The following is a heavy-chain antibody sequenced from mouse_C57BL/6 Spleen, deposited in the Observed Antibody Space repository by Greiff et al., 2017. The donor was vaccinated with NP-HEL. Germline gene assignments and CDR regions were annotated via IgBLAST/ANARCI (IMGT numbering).Heavy chain of an antibody. CDR2: IDPSDSYT. CDR3: ARYWDDEVEY. CDR1: GYTFTSYW. Sequence: VQLQQPGAELVKPGASVKLSCKASGYTFTSYWMQWVKQRPGQGLEWIGEIDPSDSYTNYNQKFKGKATLTVDTSASTAYMQLSSLTSEDAAVYYCARYWDDEVEYWGQGTLVTVSA. D-gene: IGHD1-1*02. J-gene: IGHJ3*01. V-gene: IGHV1-50*01.